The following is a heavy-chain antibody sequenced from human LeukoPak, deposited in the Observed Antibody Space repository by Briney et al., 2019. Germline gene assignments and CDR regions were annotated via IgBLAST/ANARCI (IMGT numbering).Heavy chain of an antibody. CDR2: ISNSRDV. J-gene: IGHJ4*02. V-gene: IGHV3-48*02. CDR1: GFTFSTYT. Sequence: PGGSLRLSCAASGFTFSTYTMNWVRQAPGKGLEWVSTISNSRDVHYSDSVKGRFTISRDNARNSQYLQMNSLRDEDTAVYYCTRDGLHTAHFDYWGQGTLVSVSS. CDR3: TRDGLHTAHFDY. D-gene: IGHD5-18*01.